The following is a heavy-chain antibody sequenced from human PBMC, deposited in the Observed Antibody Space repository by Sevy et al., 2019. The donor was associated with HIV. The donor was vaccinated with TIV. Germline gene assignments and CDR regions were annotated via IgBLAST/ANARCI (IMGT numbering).Heavy chain of an antibody. D-gene: IGHD1-26*01. V-gene: IGHV4-59*08. CDR2: IYYNGNT. CDR3: AGENAWGRGYS. Sequence: SEILSLTCTVSGGSITSLYWGWIRQPPGKGLEWLANIYYNGNTNYNPSLKSRVTISLDTSKNQCSLRLSSVTAADTAIYYRAGENAWGRGYSWGQGTLVTVSS. J-gene: IGHJ4*02. CDR1: GGSITSLY.